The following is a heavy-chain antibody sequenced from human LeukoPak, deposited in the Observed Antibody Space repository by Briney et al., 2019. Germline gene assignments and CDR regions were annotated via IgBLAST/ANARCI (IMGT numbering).Heavy chain of an antibody. CDR2: IYTSGST. J-gene: IGHJ6*03. CDR1: GGSISSYY. Sequence: PSETLSLTRTVSGGSISSYYWSWIRQPPGKGLEWIGYIYTSGSTNYNPSLKSRVTISVDTSKNQFSLKLSSVTAADTAVYYCARQNSGYYYMDVWGKGTTVTVSS. V-gene: IGHV4-4*09. D-gene: IGHD3-10*01. CDR3: ARQNSGYYYMDV.